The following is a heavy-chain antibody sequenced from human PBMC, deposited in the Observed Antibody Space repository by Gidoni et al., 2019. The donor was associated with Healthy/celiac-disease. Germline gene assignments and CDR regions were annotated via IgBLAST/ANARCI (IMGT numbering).Heavy chain of an antibody. CDR1: GGSLSSSSYY. V-gene: IGHV4-39*01. CDR2: IYYSGST. D-gene: IGHD2-2*01. J-gene: IGHJ4*02. CDR3: ARHSTSCYESECYFDY. Sequence: QLQLQESGPGLVKPSETLSLTCTVSGGSLSSSSYYWGWIRQPPGKGLEWIGSIYYSGSTYYNPSLKSRVTISVDTSKNQFSLKLSSVTAADTAVYYCARHSTSCYESECYFDYWGQGTLVTVSS.